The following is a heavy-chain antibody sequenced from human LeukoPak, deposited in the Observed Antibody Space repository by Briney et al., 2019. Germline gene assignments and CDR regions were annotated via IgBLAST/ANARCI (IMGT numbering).Heavy chain of an antibody. V-gene: IGHV3-43D*04. CDR2: VTWDGGST. CDR1: GFTFDDYA. D-gene: IGHD1-26*01. J-gene: IGHJ6*03. Sequence: GGSLRLSCGASGFTFDDYAMHWVRQAPGKGLEWVSLVTWDGGSTYYADTVKGRFTISRDNTKNSLYLQMNSLRPEDTGLYYCVKATTTSDYYYMDVWGTGTTVIVSS. CDR3: VKATTTSDYYYMDV.